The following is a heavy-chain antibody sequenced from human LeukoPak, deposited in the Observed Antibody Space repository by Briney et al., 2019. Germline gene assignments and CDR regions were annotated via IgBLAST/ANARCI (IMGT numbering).Heavy chain of an antibody. Sequence: GGSLRLSCAASGFTFNTYTMNWVRQAPGKGLEWVASIGSGSAYSYYAESVKGRFIISRDNARNSLYLQMNSLRAEDMAVYYCAREYSYVDYWGQGTLVTVSS. V-gene: IGHV3-21*06. J-gene: IGHJ4*02. CDR1: GFTFNTYT. CDR2: IGSGSAYS. D-gene: IGHD5-18*01. CDR3: AREYSYVDY.